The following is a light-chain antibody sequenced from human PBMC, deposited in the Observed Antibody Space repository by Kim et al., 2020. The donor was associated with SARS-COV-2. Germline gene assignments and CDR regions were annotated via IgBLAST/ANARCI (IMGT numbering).Light chain of an antibody. CDR1: QSLGTK. CDR3: QQYNTWRSIT. J-gene: IGKJ4*01. V-gene: IGKV3-15*01. CDR2: GAS. Sequence: EIVMTQSPATLSVSPGETATLSCRASQSLGTKLSWYQQKLGQAPRLLIYGASTRATGISARFTGSGSGTEFALTISSLQSDDFAIYYCQQYNTWRSITFGGGTKVDIK.